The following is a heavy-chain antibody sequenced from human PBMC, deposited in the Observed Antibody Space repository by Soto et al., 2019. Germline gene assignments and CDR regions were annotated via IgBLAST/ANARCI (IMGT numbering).Heavy chain of an antibody. CDR1: GYTFTSYD. CDR2: RNPNSGNT. D-gene: IGHD6-19*01. J-gene: IGHJ4*02. V-gene: IGHV1-8*01. Sequence: QVQLVQSGAEVKKPGASVKVSCKASGYTFTSYDINWVRQATGQGLEWMGWRNPNSGNTGYAQKFQGRVTMTRNTSISTAYTELSSLRSEDTAVYYCARERSSGWYVDYWGQGTLVTVSS. CDR3: ARERSSGWYVDY.